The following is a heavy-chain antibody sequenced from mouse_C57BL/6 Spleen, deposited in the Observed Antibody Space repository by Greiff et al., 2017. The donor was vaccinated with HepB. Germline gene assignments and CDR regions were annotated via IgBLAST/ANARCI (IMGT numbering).Heavy chain of an antibody. CDR2: IDPETGGT. J-gene: IGHJ2*01. Sequence: QVQLQQSGAELVRPGASVTLSCKASGYTFTDYEMHWVKQTPVHGLEWIGAIDPETGGTAYNQKFKGKAILTADKSSSTAYMEPRSLTSEDSAVYYCTREEITTVVATRFDYWGQGTTLTVSS. V-gene: IGHV1-15*01. CDR1: GYTFTDYE. CDR3: TREEITTVVATRFDY. D-gene: IGHD1-1*01.